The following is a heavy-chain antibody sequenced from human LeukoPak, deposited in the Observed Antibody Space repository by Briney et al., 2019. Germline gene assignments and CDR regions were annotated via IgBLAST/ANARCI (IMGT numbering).Heavy chain of an antibody. CDR3: ARSWVRFDP. V-gene: IGHV4-59*01. J-gene: IGHJ5*02. Sequence: PSETLSLTCTVSGGSISSYYWSWIRQPPGKGLEWIGYIYYSGSTNCNPSLKSRVTISVDTSKNQFSLKLSSVTAADTAVYYCARSWVRFDPWGQGTLVTVSS. CDR1: GGSISSYY. CDR2: IYYSGST. D-gene: IGHD6-13*01.